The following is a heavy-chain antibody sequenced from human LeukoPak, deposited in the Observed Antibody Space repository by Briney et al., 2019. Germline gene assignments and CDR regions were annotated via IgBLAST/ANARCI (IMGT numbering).Heavy chain of an antibody. D-gene: IGHD2-21*01. CDR1: GGTFSSYA. Sequence: SVKVSCKASGGTFSSYAISWVRQAPGQGLEWMGGIIPIFGTANYAQKFQGRVTITTDESTSTAYMELSSLRSEDTAVYYCAKGYTPAYCVGASCGGWAAVSIWGQGTMVTVSS. J-gene: IGHJ3*02. CDR3: AKGYTPAYCVGASCGGWAAVSI. V-gene: IGHV1-69*05. CDR2: IIPIFGTA.